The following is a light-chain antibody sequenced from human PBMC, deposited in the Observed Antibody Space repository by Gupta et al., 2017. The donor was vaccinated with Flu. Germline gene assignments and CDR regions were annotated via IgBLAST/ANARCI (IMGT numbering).Light chain of an antibody. J-gene: IGKJ3*01. V-gene: IGKV3-20*01. CDR3: QQDSSLPIS. Sequence: GTLSLSPGERASRSCRASQSLRSSYLAWYQQKPGQAPRLLIYGASSRATGIPDRFSGSGSGTDFTLTISRLEPEDFAVYYCQQDSSLPISFGHGTKVDVK. CDR1: QSLRSSY. CDR2: GAS.